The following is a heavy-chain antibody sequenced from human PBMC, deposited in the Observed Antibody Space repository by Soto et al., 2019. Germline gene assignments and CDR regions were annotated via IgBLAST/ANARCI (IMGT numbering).Heavy chain of an antibody. D-gene: IGHD6-19*01. CDR2: IYYSGST. CDR3: ASQILHTTGWTLDAFDI. Sequence: QLQLQESGPGLVKPWETLSLTCSVAGGSISSNSHYWGWIRQSPGKGLEWIGSIYYSGSTYYNPSRKSRVTISVDTSKNQFSLRLSSVTAADTAVYYCASQILHTTGWTLDAFDIWGQGTMVTVSS. V-gene: IGHV4-39*01. CDR1: GGSISSNSHY. J-gene: IGHJ3*02.